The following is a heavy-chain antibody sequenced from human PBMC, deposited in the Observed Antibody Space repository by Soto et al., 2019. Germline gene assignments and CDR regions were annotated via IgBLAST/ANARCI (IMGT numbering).Heavy chain of an antibody. V-gene: IGHV1-18*01. J-gene: IGHJ4*02. Sequence: QVQLVQSGAEVKKPGASVKVACQASGYTFTDFGITWVRQAPGQGPEWMGWSNVNNVNTKAAPNLQGRGTMTTDTAASTASKELRTLISYDPAVYYCARDQGGWSVAGTPDHWGQGTLGTVSS. CDR2: SNVNNVNT. D-gene: IGHD6-19*01. CDR3: ARDQGGWSVAGTPDH. CDR1: GYTFTDFG.